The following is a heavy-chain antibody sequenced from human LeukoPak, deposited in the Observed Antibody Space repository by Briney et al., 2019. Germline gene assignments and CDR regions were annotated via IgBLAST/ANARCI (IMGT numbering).Heavy chain of an antibody. Sequence: PSETLSLTCTVSGGSISGSSYYWGWIRQPPGKGLEWIGSIYYSGSTYYNPSLKSRVTISVDTSKNQFSLKLSSVTAADTAVYYCARHVPTSHYYYYGMDVWGQGTTVTVSS. V-gene: IGHV4-39*01. D-gene: IGHD3-10*02. CDR3: ARHVPTSHYYYYGMDV. CDR1: GGSISGSSYY. J-gene: IGHJ6*02. CDR2: IYYSGST.